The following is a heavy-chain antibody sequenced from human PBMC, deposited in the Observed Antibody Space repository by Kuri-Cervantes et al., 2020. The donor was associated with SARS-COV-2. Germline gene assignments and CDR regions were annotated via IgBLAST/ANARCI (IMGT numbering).Heavy chain of an antibody. CDR1: GFTFSSYS. CDR3: ATIAIVVVFNNWFDP. Sequence: GESLKISCAASGFTFSSYSMNWVRQAPGKGLEWVSYISSSSSTIYYADSVKGRFTISRDNSKNTLYLQMNSLRAEDTAVYYCATIAIVVVFNNWFDPWGQGTLVTVSS. CDR2: ISSSSSTI. J-gene: IGHJ5*02. D-gene: IGHD2-2*01. V-gene: IGHV3-48*01.